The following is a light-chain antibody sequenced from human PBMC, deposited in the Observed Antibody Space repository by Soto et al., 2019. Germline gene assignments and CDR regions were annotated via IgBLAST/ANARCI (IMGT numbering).Light chain of an antibody. V-gene: IGKV3-20*01. CDR1: QSVSSNY. CDR2: GAS. J-gene: IGKJ1*01. CDR3: QQYATSPWT. Sequence: EIVLTQSPGTLSLSPGERATRSCWASQSVSSNYLAWYQQKPGQSPRLLIYGASTRATGIPDRFSGSGSGTDFTLTISILEPEDFAVYYCQQYATSPWTFGQGTKVEIQ.